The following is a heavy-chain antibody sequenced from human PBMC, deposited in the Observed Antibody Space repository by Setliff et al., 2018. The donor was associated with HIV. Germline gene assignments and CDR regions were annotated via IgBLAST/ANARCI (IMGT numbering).Heavy chain of an antibody. J-gene: IGHJ4*02. Sequence: SETLSLTCTVSGGSISSSSYYWGWIRQPPGKGLEWIGSIYYSGSTYYNPSLKSRVTISVDTSKNQFSLRLSSVTAADTAVYYCARAVQLGYFDYWGQGTLVTVSS. CDR2: IYYSGST. V-gene: IGHV4-39*07. CDR3: ARAVQLGYFDY. CDR1: GGSISSSSYY. D-gene: IGHD6-6*01.